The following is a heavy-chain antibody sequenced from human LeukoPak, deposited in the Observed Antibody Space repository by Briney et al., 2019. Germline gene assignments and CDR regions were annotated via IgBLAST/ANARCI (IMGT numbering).Heavy chain of an antibody. V-gene: IGHV4-4*07. J-gene: IGHJ2*01. D-gene: IGHD6-13*01. CDR2: IETSGNT. CDR1: GGSISSYY. Sequence: PSETLSLTCTVSGGSISSYYWSWIRQPAGEGLEWIGRIETSGNTNYNPSLKSRVTMSVDTSKNQFSLKLSSVTAADTAVYYCARVSSSWYQDWYFDLWGRGTLVTVSS. CDR3: ARVSSSWYQDWYFDL.